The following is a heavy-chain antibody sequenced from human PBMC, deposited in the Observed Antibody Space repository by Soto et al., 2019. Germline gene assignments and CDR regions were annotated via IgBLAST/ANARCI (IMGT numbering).Heavy chain of an antibody. J-gene: IGHJ4*02. V-gene: IGHV3-53*01. CDR2: VYSDGRI. CDR1: GFVVSSNY. Sequence: PGGSLRLSCETSGFVVSSNYMSWVRQAPGKGLDWVSVVYSDGRIHYTDSVKGRLIISRDNSKNTLYLQMNSLRVEDTAVYYCNWNNGYFDYWGQGTLVTVSS. D-gene: IGHD1-1*01. CDR3: NWNNGYFDY.